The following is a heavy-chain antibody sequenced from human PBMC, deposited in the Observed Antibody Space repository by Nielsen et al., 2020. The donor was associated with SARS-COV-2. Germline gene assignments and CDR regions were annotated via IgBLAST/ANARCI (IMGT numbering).Heavy chain of an antibody. V-gene: IGHV3-48*03. Sequence: GESLKISCTASGFSFMTYNMHWVRQAPGKGLEWVSYISSSGSTIYYADSVKGRFTISRDNAKNSLYLQMNSLRAEDTAVYYCARLDYGSGTYYIDYWGQGTLVTVSS. D-gene: IGHD3-10*01. J-gene: IGHJ4*02. CDR1: GFSFMTYN. CDR3: ARLDYGSGTYYIDY. CDR2: ISSSGSTI.